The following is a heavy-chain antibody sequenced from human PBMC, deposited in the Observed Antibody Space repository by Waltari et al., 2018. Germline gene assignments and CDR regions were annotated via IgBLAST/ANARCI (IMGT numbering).Heavy chain of an antibody. CDR1: GYTFIDHF. Sequence: EVQLVQSGAEVKKPGATVKITCKESGYTFIDHFMHWVPQAPGKGLEWVGRIDPEDGETVYAEKFQGRVTITADTSTDTSYLELSSLRSDDTAVYYCAPLPGGSGQTFDYWGQGTLLTVSS. D-gene: IGHD3-10*01. CDR2: IDPEDGET. CDR3: APLPGGSGQTFDY. J-gene: IGHJ4*02. V-gene: IGHV1-69-2*01.